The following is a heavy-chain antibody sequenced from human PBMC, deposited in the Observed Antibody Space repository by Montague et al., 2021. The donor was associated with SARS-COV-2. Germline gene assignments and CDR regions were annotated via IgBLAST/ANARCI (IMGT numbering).Heavy chain of an antibody. V-gene: IGHV4-34*01. CDR1: GGSFSGYY. D-gene: IGHD3-22*01. CDR2: INHSGST. CDR3: ARGTKRVLTYDYDSSGYASDY. J-gene: IGHJ4*02. Sequence: SETLSLTCAVYGGSFSGYYWSWVRQPQGKELEWIGEINHSGSTKYNPTPKSRVPISVDTSKNKFSLKLSSGTAADTAVYYCARGTKRVLTYDYDSSGYASDYWGQGTLVTVSS.